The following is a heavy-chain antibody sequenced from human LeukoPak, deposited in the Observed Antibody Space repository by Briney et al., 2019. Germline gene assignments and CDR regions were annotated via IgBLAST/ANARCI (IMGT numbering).Heavy chain of an antibody. V-gene: IGHV3-23*01. D-gene: IGHD2-2*01. CDR3: AKYGVDCSSTSCYPLYYMDV. CDR2: ISGGGGIT. Sequence: GGSLSLSCAASGFTFDSYAMTWVRQAPGKGLEWVSSISGGGGITNYADSVKGRFTISRDNSKCTLFLQMNSLRAEDTAVYYCAKYGVDCSSTSCYPLYYMDVWGKGTTVAVSS. J-gene: IGHJ6*03. CDR1: GFTFDSYA.